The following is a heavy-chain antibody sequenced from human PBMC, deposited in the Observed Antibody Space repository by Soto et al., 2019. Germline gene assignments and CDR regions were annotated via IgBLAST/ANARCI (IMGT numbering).Heavy chain of an antibody. CDR3: TTELGSGWSVHYFDF. J-gene: IGHJ4*02. CDR1: GFTFINAW. CDR2: IRSKTDGETT. Sequence: EVQLVESGGGLVEPGGSLRLSCAASGFTFINAWMTWVRQAPGKGLAWVGRIRSKTDGETTDYAAPVQGRFTISIDDSKNPLYLQMTSLQTEDTAVYFCTTELGSGWSVHYFDFWGMGTLVTVSS. V-gene: IGHV3-15*07. D-gene: IGHD6-19*01.